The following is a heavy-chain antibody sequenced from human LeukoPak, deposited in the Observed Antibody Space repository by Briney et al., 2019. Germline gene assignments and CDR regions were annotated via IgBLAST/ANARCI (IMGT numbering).Heavy chain of an antibody. J-gene: IGHJ6*03. V-gene: IGHV4-39*07. CDR3: ARERVSSYYYMDV. CDR2: IYYSGST. CDR1: GGSISSSSYY. Sequence: SETLSLTCTVSGGSISSSSYYWGWIRQPQGKGLEWIGSIYYSGSTYYNPSLKSRVTISVDTSKNQFSLKLSSVTAADTAVYYCARERVSSYYYMDVWGKGTTVTVSS.